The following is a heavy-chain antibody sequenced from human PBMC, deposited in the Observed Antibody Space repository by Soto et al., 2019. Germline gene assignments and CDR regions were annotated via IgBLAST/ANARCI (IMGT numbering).Heavy chain of an antibody. CDR2: ISGSGGST. J-gene: IGHJ3*01. CDR1: GFTFSSDA. D-gene: IGHD2-15*01. Sequence: GGSLRLSCAAFGFTFSSDAMSWVRQAPGKGLEWVSAISGSGGSTYYADSVKGRFTISRDNSKNTLYLQMNSLRAEDTAVYYCARPYGGKIGDAPDLWGQGTMVTVSS. V-gene: IGHV3-23*01. CDR3: ARPYGGKIGDAPDL.